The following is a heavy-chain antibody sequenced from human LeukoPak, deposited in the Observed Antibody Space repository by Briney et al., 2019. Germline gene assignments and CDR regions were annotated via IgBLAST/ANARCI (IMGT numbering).Heavy chain of an antibody. D-gene: IGHD4-17*01. CDR1: GGSISHYY. J-gene: IGHJ6*03. V-gene: IGHV4-4*07. CDR3: AREKSTVTSYYYYYYMDV. Sequence: SETMSRSCTVSGGSISHYYWSWIRQPAGRGLEWIGRIYTSGSTNYNPSLKSPVTMSVDTSKNQFSLKLSSGTAADTAVYYCAREKSTVTSYYYYYYMDVWGKGTTVTVSS. CDR2: IYTSGST.